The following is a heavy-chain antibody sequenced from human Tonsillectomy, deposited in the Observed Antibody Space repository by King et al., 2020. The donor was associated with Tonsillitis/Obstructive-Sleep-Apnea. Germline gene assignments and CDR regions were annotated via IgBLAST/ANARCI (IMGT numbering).Heavy chain of an antibody. J-gene: IGHJ4*02. CDR3: AREGTTIMVVPMYYFDY. CDR2: ISYDGSNK. Sequence: HVQLVESGGGVVQPGRSLRLSCAGSGFTFSSYAMHWVRQAPGKGLEWVAVISYDGSNKYYADSVKGRFTISRDNSKNTLYLQMNSLRAEDTAVYYCAREGTTIMVVPMYYFDYWGQGTLVTASS. D-gene: IGHD5-24*01. V-gene: IGHV3-30*04. CDR1: GFTFSSYA.